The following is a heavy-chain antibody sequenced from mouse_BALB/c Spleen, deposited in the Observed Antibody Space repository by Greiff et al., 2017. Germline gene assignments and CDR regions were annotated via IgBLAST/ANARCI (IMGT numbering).Heavy chain of an antibody. CDR3: ASLHGYYAMDY. CDR2: IWAGGST. CDR1: GFSLTSYG. Sequence: QVQLKESGPGLVAPSQSLSITCTVSGFSLTSYGVHWVRQPPGKGLEWLGVIWAGGSTNYNSALMSRLSISKDNSKSQVFLKMNSLQTDDTAMYYCASLHGYYAMDYWGQGTSVTVSS. D-gene: IGHD2-10*01. V-gene: IGHV2-9*02. J-gene: IGHJ4*01.